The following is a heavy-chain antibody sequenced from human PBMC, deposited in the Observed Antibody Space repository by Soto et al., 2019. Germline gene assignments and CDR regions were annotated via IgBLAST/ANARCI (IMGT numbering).Heavy chain of an antibody. D-gene: IGHD1-26*01. CDR3: AKSGPTKYFDY. J-gene: IGHJ4*02. CDR2: ISGGGAFT. Sequence: VQLLESGGGLVQPGGSLRLSCATSGFTFSTYAMNWVRQAPGKGLEWVSAISGGGAFTYYADSVKGRFTISRDDSKNTLFLRMNSLRPEDTAVDYCAKSGPTKYFDYWGQVTLVTVSS. CDR1: GFTFSTYA. V-gene: IGHV3-23*01.